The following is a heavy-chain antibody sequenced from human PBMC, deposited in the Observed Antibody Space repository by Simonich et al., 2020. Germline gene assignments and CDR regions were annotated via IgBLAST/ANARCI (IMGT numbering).Heavy chain of an antibody. Sequence: QLQLQESGPGLVKPSETLSLTCTVSGCSISSSSYYWGWTRQPPGKGLEWIGGIYYSCRTYYNPSLKSLGTISVDTSKNQFSLKLSSVTAADTAVYYCARWAYSSSYFDYWGQGTLVTVSS. V-gene: IGHV4-39*01. J-gene: IGHJ4*02. CDR3: ARWAYSSSYFDY. CDR1: GCSISSSSYY. CDR2: IYYSCRT. D-gene: IGHD6-6*01.